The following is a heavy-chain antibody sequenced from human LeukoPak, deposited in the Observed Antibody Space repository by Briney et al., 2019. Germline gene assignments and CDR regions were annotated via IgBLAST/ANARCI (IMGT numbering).Heavy chain of an antibody. V-gene: IGHV1-69*13. CDR2: IIPIFGTA. Sequence: ASVKVSCKASGGTFSSYAISWVRQAPGQGLEWMGGIIPIFGTANYAQKFQGRVTITADESTSTAYMELSSLRSEDTAVYYCASIAAAAETDIWGQGTMVTVSS. CDR3: ASIAAAAETDI. CDR1: GGTFSSYA. D-gene: IGHD6-13*01. J-gene: IGHJ3*02.